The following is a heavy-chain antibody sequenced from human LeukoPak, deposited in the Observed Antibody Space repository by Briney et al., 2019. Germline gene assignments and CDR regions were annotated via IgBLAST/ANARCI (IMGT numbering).Heavy chain of an antibody. CDR2: IKQDGSEK. V-gene: IGHV3-7*01. CDR3: ARSSIAARPEYLQH. J-gene: IGHJ1*01. CDR1: GFTFSSYW. Sequence: GGSLRLSCADSGFTFSSYWMRWVRQAPGKELEWVANIKQDGSEKYYVDSVKGRFTISRDNAKNSLYLQMNSLRAEDTAVYYCARSSIAARPEYLQHWGPCTLVTVSS. D-gene: IGHD6-6*01.